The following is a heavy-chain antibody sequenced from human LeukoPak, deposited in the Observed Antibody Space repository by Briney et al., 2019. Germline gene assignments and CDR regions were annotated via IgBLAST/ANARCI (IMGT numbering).Heavy chain of an antibody. V-gene: IGHV4-39*01. J-gene: IGHJ4*02. CDR2: IYYSGST. CDR1: GGSISSSGYY. CDR3: ATLGYCSGGSCRYFDY. Sequence: PSETLSLTCGVSGGSISSSGYYWAWIRQPPGKGLEWIGSIYYSGSTYYDPSLKSRITISVDTSKNQFSLKLSSVTAADTAVYYCATLGYCSGGSCRYFDYWGQGTLVTVSS. D-gene: IGHD2-15*01.